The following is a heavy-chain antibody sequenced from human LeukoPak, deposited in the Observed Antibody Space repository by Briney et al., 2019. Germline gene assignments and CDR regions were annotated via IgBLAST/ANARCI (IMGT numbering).Heavy chain of an antibody. CDR1: GGSFSGYY. CDR3: ASGYNWNQYYFDY. J-gene: IGHJ4*02. D-gene: IGHD1-20*01. Sequence: SETLSLTCAVSGGSFSGYYWTWIRQPPGKGLEWIGEINHSGSTTYNATLKSRVTISVDTSKNQFSLKLSSVTAADTAVYYCASGYNWNQYYFDYWGQGTLVTVSS. CDR2: INHSGST. V-gene: IGHV4-34*01.